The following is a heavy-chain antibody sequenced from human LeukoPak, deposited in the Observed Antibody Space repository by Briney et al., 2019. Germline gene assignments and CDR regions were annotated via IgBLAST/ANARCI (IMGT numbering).Heavy chain of an antibody. J-gene: IGHJ4*02. CDR3: ARQAGDSTGWYGGYYFDH. CDR2: IAVYNGDT. Sequence: APVQVSCKATGYNFTSYGISRERQALAQVPESMGRIAVYNGDTKFLQKFQGRVTLTTDASTNTAYMELRSLTSYDTAVYYCARQAGDSTGWYGGYYFDHWGQGTPVTVSA. CDR1: GYNFTSYG. D-gene: IGHD6-19*01. V-gene: IGHV1-18*01.